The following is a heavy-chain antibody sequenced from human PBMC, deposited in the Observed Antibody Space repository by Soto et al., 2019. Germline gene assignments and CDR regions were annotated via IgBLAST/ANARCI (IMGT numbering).Heavy chain of an antibody. CDR1: GYTFSSYG. D-gene: IGHD3-10*01. J-gene: IGHJ5*02. CDR2: ISAYNGNT. CDR3: ARDYYGSGSYYVWFDP. Sequence: GASVKVSGTASGYTFSSYGISCVRQAPGQGLEWMGWISAYNGNTNYAQKLQGRVTMTTDTSTSTAYMELRSLRSDDTAVYYCARDYYGSGSYYVWFDPWGQGTLVTVSS. V-gene: IGHV1-18*01.